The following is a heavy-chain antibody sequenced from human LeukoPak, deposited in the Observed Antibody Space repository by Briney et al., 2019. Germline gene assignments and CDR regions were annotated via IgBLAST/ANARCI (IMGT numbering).Heavy chain of an antibody. CDR2: INPSGGST. V-gene: IGHV1-46*01. D-gene: IGHD6-6*01. Sequence: ASVKVSCKVSGYTLTELSMHWVRQAPGQGLEWTGIINPSGGSTSYAQKFQGRVTMTRDTSTSTVYMELSSLRSEDTAVYYCAREYSSSASDYWGQGTLVTVSS. CDR1: GYTLTELS. CDR3: AREYSSSASDY. J-gene: IGHJ4*02.